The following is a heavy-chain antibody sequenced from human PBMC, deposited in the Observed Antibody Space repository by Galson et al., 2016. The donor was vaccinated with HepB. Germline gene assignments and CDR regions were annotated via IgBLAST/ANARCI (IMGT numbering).Heavy chain of an antibody. CDR1: GYTFTSNA. Sequence: SVKVSCKASGYTFTSNAMHWVRQAPAQRLQWMGWINAGKGETKYLQQFQGRVTITSDTSSSTAYMELSSLRSEDSAIYYCARAVAGDEPTVDFWGQGTVVTVSS. J-gene: IGHJ4*02. V-gene: IGHV1-3*01. CDR3: ARAVAGDEPTVDF. CDR2: INAGKGET. D-gene: IGHD1-14*01.